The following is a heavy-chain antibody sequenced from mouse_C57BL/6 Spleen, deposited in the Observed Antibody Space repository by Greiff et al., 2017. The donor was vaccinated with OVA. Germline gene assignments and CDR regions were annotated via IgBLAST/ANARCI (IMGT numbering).Heavy chain of an antibody. Sequence: VQLQQSGPELVKPGASVKISCKASGYSFTGYYMNWVKQSPEKSLEWIGEINPSTGGTTYNQKFKAKATLTVDKSSSTAYMQLTSLTSEDSAVYYCARPIYYGNYVLYYFDYWGQGTTLTVSS. CDR3: ARPIYYGNYVLYYFDY. J-gene: IGHJ2*01. D-gene: IGHD2-1*01. CDR2: INPSTGGT. V-gene: IGHV1-42*01. CDR1: GYSFTGYY.